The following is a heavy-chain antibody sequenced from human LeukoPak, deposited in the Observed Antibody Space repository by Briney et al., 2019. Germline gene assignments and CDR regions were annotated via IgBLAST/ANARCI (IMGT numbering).Heavy chain of an antibody. CDR1: GFTFSSYS. CDR3: ARWGDKDAFDI. CDR2: IGSSSSYI. J-gene: IGHJ3*02. Sequence: GGSLRLSCAASGFTFSSYSMNWVRQAPGKGLEWVSSIGSSSSYIYYADSVKGRFTISRDNAKNSLYLQMNSLRAEDTAVYYCARWGDKDAFDIWGQGTMVTVSS. V-gene: IGHV3-21*01. D-gene: IGHD2-21*02.